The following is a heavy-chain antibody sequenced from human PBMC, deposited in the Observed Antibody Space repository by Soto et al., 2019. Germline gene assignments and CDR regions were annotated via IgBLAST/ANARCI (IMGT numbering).Heavy chain of an antibody. CDR2: IDPSDSYT. D-gene: IGHD3-22*01. Sequence: GESLKISCKGSGYSFTSYWISWVRQMPGKGLEWMGRIDPSDSYTNYSPSFQGHVTISADKSISTAYLQWSSLKASDTAMYYCARKNYYDSPDMAFDIWGQGKMVTVSS. CDR3: ARKNYYDSPDMAFDI. J-gene: IGHJ3*02. V-gene: IGHV5-10-1*01. CDR1: GYSFTSYW.